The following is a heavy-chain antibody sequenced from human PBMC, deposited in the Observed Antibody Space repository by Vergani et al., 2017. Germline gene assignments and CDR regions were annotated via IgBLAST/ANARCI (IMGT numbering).Heavy chain of an antibody. J-gene: IGHJ4*02. CDR1: GYTFTSYG. Sequence: QVQLVQSGAEVKKPGASVKVSCKASGYTFTSYGISWVRQAPGQGLEWMGWISADNGNTHYAQKLQGRVTMTTDTSTSTADMELRSLRADDTAVYYCARVYYDSSGYYLIDYWGQGTLVTVSS. D-gene: IGHD3-22*01. CDR2: ISADNGNT. CDR3: ARVYYDSSGYYLIDY. V-gene: IGHV1-18*01.